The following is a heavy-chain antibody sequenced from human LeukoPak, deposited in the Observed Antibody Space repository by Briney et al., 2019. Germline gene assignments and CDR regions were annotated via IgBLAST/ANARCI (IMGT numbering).Heavy chain of an antibody. J-gene: IGHJ5*02. CDR1: GGSISSGSYY. CDR3: ARSYYDILTGYYNWFDP. D-gene: IGHD3-9*01. V-gene: IGHV4-61*02. Sequence: SETLSLTCTVSGGSISSGSYYWNWIRQPAGKGLEWIGRIYTSGSTNYNPSLKSRVTISVDTSKNQFSLKLSSVTAADTAVYYCARSYYDILTGYYNWFDPWGQGTLVTVSS. CDR2: IYTSGST.